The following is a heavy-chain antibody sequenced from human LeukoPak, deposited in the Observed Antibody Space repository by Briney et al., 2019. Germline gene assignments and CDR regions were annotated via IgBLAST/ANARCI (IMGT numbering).Heavy chain of an antibody. J-gene: IGHJ4*02. CDR3: ARWPVGFGKYYYDSSGYYQGS. CDR2: INPNSGGT. V-gene: IGHV1-2*06. D-gene: IGHD3-22*01. Sequence: ASVKVSCKASGYTFTAQYMHWARQAPGQGLEWMGRINPNSGGTNYAQKFQGRVTMTRDTSISTAYMELSRLRSDDTAVYYCARWPVGFGKYYYDSSGYYQGSWGQGTLVTVSS. CDR1: GYTFTAQY.